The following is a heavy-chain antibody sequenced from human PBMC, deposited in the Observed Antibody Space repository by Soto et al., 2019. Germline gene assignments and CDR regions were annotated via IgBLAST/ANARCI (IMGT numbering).Heavy chain of an antibody. CDR2: IYYSGST. Sequence: PSETLSLTCTVSGGSISSGGYYWSWIRQHPGKGLEWIGYIYYSGSTYYNPSLKSRVTISVDTSKNQFSLKLSSVTAVDTAVYYCARDYHGHDYGDSYGMGVWGQGTTVTV. J-gene: IGHJ6*02. CDR1: GGSISSGGYY. V-gene: IGHV4-31*03. D-gene: IGHD4-17*01. CDR3: ARDYHGHDYGDSYGMGV.